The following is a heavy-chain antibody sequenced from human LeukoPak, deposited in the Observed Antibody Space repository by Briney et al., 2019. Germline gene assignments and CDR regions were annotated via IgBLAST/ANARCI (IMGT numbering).Heavy chain of an antibody. J-gene: IGHJ4*02. CDR2: VYQSGTT. CDR3: ARHGGSLGYFDN. D-gene: IGHD1-26*01. CDR1: SGSISTFY. Sequence: KSSETLSLTCTVSSGSISTFYWSWIRQPPGKGLEWIGYVYQSGTTSYNPSLRRRVTISSDTSKNPFALRVTSVTAADTAVYYCARHGGSLGYFDNWGQGTLVTVSS. V-gene: IGHV4-59*08.